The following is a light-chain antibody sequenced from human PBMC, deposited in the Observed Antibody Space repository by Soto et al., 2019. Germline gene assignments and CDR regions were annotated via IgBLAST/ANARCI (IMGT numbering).Light chain of an antibody. J-gene: IGKJ4*01. CDR1: QSLLYSNGYNY. V-gene: IGKV2-28*01. CDR2: LGS. Sequence: LSLPVTPGEPASISCRSSQSLLYSNGYNYLDWYLQKPGQSPQLLIYLGSNRASGVPDRFSGSGSGTDFTLKISRVVAEDVGVYKCMPALDTPVALGGGSKLDIK. CDR3: MPALDTPVA.